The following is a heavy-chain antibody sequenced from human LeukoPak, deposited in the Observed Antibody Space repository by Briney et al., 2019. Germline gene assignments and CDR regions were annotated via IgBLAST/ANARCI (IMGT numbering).Heavy chain of an antibody. CDR2: ISGSGGST. CDR1: GFTFSSYA. CDR3: AKDLITFGGVIVF. J-gene: IGHJ4*02. Sequence: LAGGSLRLSCAASGFTFSSYAMSWVRQAPGKGLEWVSVISGSGGSTYYADSVKGRFTISRDNSKNTLYLQMNSLRAEDTAVYYCAKDLITFGGVIVFWGQGTLVTVSS. V-gene: IGHV3-23*01. D-gene: IGHD3-16*02.